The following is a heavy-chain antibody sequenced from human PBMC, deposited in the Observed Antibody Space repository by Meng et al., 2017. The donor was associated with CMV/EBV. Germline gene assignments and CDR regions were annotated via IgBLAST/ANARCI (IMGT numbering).Heavy chain of an antibody. Sequence: QVQLQQWGAGLLKPSETLSLTCAVYGGSFSGYYWSWIRQPPGKGLEWIGEINHNGSTNYNPSLKSRVTISVDTSKNQSSLKLSSVTAADTAVYYCARGLMVRGSRVNWFDPWGQGTLVTVSS. J-gene: IGHJ5*02. D-gene: IGHD3-10*01. CDR1: GGSFSGYY. CDR2: INHNGST. CDR3: ARGLMVRGSRVNWFDP. V-gene: IGHV4-34*01.